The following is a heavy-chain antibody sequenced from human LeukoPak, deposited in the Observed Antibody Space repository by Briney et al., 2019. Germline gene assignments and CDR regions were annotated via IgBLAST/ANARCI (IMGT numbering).Heavy chain of an antibody. V-gene: IGHV3-15*01. CDR3: ARTRYCSSTSCYYFDY. CDR1: GFTFSNAW. J-gene: IGHJ4*02. Sequence: PGGSLRLSCAASGFTFSNAWMSWVRQAPGKGLEWVGRIKSKTDGGTTDYAAPVKGRFTISRDDSKNTLYLQMNSLKTEDTAVYYCARTRYCSSTSCYYFDYWGQGTLVTVSS. CDR2: IKSKTDGGTT. D-gene: IGHD2-2*01.